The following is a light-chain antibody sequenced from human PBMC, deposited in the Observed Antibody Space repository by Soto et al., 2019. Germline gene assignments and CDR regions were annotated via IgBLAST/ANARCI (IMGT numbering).Light chain of an antibody. J-gene: IGKJ4*01. V-gene: IGKV3-20*01. CDR3: QQFSSYPLT. CDR2: DAS. CDR1: QPVRNTS. Sequence: EFVLRNSPAPLSFSQGERATLSCRASQPVRNTSLAWYQQKPGQAPRLLIYDASSRATGIPDRFSGGGSGTDFTLTISRLEPEDFAVYYCQQFSSYPLTFGGGTKVEIK.